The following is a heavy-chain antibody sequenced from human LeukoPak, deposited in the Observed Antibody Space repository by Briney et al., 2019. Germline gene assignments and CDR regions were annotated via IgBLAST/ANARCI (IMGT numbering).Heavy chain of an antibody. CDR2: ISSSGSTI. D-gene: IGHD2-2*01. CDR3: ARDRLRGVVVPAAAY. J-gene: IGHJ4*02. V-gene: IGHV3-11*04. Sequence: GGSLRLSCAASGFTFSDYYMSWIRQAPGKGLEWVSYISSSGSTIYYADSVKGRFTISRDNAKNSLYLQMNSLRAEDTAVYYCARDRLRGVVVPAAAYWGQGTLVTVSS. CDR1: GFTFSDYY.